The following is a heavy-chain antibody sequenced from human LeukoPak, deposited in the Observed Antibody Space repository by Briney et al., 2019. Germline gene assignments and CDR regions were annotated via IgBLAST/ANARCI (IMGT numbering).Heavy chain of an antibody. CDR1: GGSISSYY. D-gene: IGHD3-16*02. CDR3: ARYVWGSYPTFEDY. J-gene: IGHJ4*02. V-gene: IGHV4-59*01. Sequence: SETLSLTCTVSGGSISSYYWSWIRQPPGKGLEWIGYISYSGSTNYNPSLKCRVTISVDTSKNQFSLKLSSVTAADTAVYYCARYVWGSYPTFEDYWGQGTLVTVSS. CDR2: ISYSGST.